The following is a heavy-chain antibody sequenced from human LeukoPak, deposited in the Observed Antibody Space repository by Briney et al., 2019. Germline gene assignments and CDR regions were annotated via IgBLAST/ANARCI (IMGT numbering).Heavy chain of an antibody. D-gene: IGHD3-16*01. V-gene: IGHV3-7*02. Sequence: PWGSLRLSCAASGFTSSSYWMSWVRQAPGKGLEWVANIKQDGSEKYYVDSVKGRFTISRDNAKNSLYLQMNSLRAEGTAVYYCARHQHQFGSSFDIWGQGTLVTVSS. CDR1: GFTSSSYW. J-gene: IGHJ3*02. CDR3: ARHQHQFGSSFDI. CDR2: IKQDGSEK.